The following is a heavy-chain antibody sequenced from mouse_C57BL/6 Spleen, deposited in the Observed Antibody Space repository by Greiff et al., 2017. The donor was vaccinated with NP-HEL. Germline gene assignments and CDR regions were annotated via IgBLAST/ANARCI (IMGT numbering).Heavy chain of an antibody. J-gene: IGHJ3*01. CDR2: IHPNSGST. CDR1: GYTFTSYW. Sequence: QVQLQQPGAELVKPGASVKLSCKASGYTFTSYWMHWVKQRPGQGLEWIGMIHPNSGSTNYNEKFKSKATLTVDKSSSTAYMQLSSLTSEDSAVYYCARERAYDYGWFACWGQGTLVTVSA. CDR3: ARERAYDYGWFAC. D-gene: IGHD2-4*01. V-gene: IGHV1-64*01.